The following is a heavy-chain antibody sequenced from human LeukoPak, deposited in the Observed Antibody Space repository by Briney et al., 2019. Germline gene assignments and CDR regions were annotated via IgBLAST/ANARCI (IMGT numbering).Heavy chain of an antibody. V-gene: IGHV4-59*11. Sequence: SETLSLTCTVSGGSISSQYWSWIRQPPRKGLEWIGYIYSSGSTNYNPFLKSRVTISVDTSKNQFSLRLSSVTAADTAVYYCARPYYYDSSGTKGAFDIWGQGTMVTVSS. CDR3: ARPYYYDSSGTKGAFDI. J-gene: IGHJ3*02. CDR1: GGSISSQY. D-gene: IGHD3-22*01. CDR2: IYSSGST.